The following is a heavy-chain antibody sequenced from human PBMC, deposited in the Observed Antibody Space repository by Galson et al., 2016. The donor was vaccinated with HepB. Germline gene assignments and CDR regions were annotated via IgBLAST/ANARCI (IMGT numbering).Heavy chain of an antibody. CDR3: ARQGMEIKEIFYESLHGMDV. J-gene: IGHJ6*02. V-gene: IGHV5-51*01. Sequence: QSGAEVKKPGESLRISCKVTGYKFSNFWIAWVRQMPGSGLEWMGIIYPGDSDTRYSPSFQGHVTISADKSSDTTYLQWTSLQASDTAIYFCARQGMEIKEIFYESLHGMDVWGQGTTVIVSS. CDR2: IYPGDSDT. CDR1: GYKFSNFW. D-gene: IGHD3-3*01.